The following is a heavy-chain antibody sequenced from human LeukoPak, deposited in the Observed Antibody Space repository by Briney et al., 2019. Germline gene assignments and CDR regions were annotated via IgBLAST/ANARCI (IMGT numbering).Heavy chain of an antibody. J-gene: IGHJ6*02. CDR3: AREEADFWSLYYYYGMDV. CDR2: ISYDGSNK. CDR1: GFTFSSYA. D-gene: IGHD3-3*01. Sequence: GGSLRLSCAASGFTFSSYAMHWVRQAPGKGLEWVAVISYDGSNKYYADSVKGRFTISRDNSKNTLYLHMNSLRAEDTAVYYCAREEADFWSLYYYYGMDVWGQGTTVTVSS. V-gene: IGHV3-30-3*01.